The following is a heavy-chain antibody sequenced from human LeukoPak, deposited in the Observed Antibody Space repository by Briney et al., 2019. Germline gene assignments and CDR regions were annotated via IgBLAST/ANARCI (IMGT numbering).Heavy chain of an antibody. CDR1: GFTFSSYG. CDR2: ISPDGNSA. Sequence: PGRSLRLSCAASGFTFSSYGMHWVRQAPGKGLVWVSRISPDGNSATYADSVKGRFTISRDNAKNTLYLQMNSLRAEDSAVYYCVSLDGVYYYHMDVWGQGTTVIVSS. J-gene: IGHJ6*02. V-gene: IGHV3-74*03. CDR3: VSLDGVYYYHMDV. D-gene: IGHD3/OR15-3a*01.